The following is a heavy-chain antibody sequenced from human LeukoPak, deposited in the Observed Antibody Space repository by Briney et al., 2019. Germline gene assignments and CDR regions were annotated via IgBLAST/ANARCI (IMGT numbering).Heavy chain of an antibody. J-gene: IGHJ4*02. CDR2: ISGSGGST. V-gene: IGHV3-23*01. CDR1: GFTFSSYA. CDR3: AKGPSVYYDSSGYYNY. D-gene: IGHD3-22*01. Sequence: GGSLRLSCAASGFTFSSYAMNWVRQAPGKGLEWVSAISGSGGSTYYADSVKGRFTISRDNSKNTLYLQMNSLRAEDTAVYYCAKGPSVYYDSSGYYNYWGQGTLVTVSS.